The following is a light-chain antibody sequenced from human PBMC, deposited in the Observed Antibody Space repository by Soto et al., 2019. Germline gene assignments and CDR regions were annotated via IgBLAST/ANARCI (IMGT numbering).Light chain of an antibody. CDR1: KTLSSNF. J-gene: IGKJ4*01. V-gene: IGKV3-20*01. CDR3: QHYGNSPLT. CDR2: DAS. Sequence: EIVLTQSPGTLSLSPGERATLSCRASKTLSSNFLAWYQQKPGQAPRLLIYDASSRVTGIPDRFSGSASGTDFTLIINRLEPEDFAVYYCQHYGNSPLTFGRGTKVEIK.